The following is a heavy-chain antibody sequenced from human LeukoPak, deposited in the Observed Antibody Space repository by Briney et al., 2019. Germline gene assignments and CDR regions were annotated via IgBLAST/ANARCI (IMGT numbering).Heavy chain of an antibody. V-gene: IGHV4-61*05. D-gene: IGHD1-26*01. Sequence: SETLSLTCTVSGGSISSSSYYWGWIRQPPGKGLEWIGYIYYSGSTNYNPSLKSRVTISVDTSKNQFSLKLSSVTAADTAVYYCARVSGSYDYHYMDVWGKGTTVTVSS. CDR2: IYYSGST. J-gene: IGHJ6*03. CDR1: GGSISSSSYY. CDR3: ARVSGSYDYHYMDV.